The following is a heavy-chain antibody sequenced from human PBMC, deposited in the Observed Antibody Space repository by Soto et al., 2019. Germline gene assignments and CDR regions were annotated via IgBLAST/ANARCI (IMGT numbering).Heavy chain of an antibody. V-gene: IGHV5-51*01. Sequence: GGSLKISCKGSGYNSAGYWIAWVRQMPGKGLELMGIIYPSDSDTRYRPSFQGQVTISADKSISSAYLQWSSLRASDTAMYYCARGGVSTRTFDYWGQGTPVTVSS. CDR3: ARGGVSTRTFDY. J-gene: IGHJ4*02. D-gene: IGHD3-3*01. CDR2: IYPSDSDT. CDR1: GYNSAGYW.